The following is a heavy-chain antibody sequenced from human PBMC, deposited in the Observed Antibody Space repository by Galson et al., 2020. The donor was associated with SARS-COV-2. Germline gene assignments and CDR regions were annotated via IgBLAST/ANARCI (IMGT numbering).Heavy chain of an antibody. CDR1: GYTFTGYY. V-gene: IGHV1-2*02. CDR3: ARDLAWVAVAFDI. J-gene: IGHJ3*02. CDR2: INPNSGGT. Sequence: ASVKVSCKASGYTFTGYYMHWVRQAPGQGLEWMGWINPNSGGTNYAQKFQGRVTMTRDTSISTAYMELSRLRSDDTAVYYCARDLAWVAVAFDIWGQGTMVTVSS. D-gene: IGHD2-15*01.